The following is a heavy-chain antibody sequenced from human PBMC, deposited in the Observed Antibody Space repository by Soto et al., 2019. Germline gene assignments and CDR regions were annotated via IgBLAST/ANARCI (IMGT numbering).Heavy chain of an antibody. D-gene: IGHD2-15*01. J-gene: IGHJ5*02. CDR3: ARESVSCSGSRCHGLGFDP. CDR1: GITFGSRA. Sequence: EVQLLESGGDLVQPGGSLRLSCVASGITFGSRAMSWVRQAPGEGLEWVSTITDSGGDAKYADSVRGRFAISRDNSKDTLYLQMNSLRDEDTAVYYCARESVSCSGSRCHGLGFDPWGQGTLVTVSS. V-gene: IGHV3-23*01. CDR2: ITDSGGDA.